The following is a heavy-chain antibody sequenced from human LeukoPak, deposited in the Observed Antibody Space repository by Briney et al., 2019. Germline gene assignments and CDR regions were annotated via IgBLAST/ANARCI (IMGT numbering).Heavy chain of an antibody. V-gene: IGHV3-30*04. CDR2: IADDGNDK. CDR3: ATVDDLDAFGI. D-gene: IGHD2-2*03. Sequence: GGSLRLSCAASGFIFSSSAMHWFRQAPDKGLEWVAVIADDGNDKYYADSVKGRFIISRDNSKNTLYLQMNSLRTEDTALYYCATVDDLDAFGIWGQGTMVTVS. CDR1: GFIFSSSA. J-gene: IGHJ3*02.